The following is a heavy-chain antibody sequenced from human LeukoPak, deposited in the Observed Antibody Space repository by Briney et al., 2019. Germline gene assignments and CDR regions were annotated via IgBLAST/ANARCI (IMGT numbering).Heavy chain of an antibody. V-gene: IGHV1-2*02. CDR2: INPNSGGT. D-gene: IGHD1-26*01. J-gene: IGHJ3*02. CDR3: ARVRGSPALFMGDDAFDI. CDR1: GYTFTGYY. Sequence: GASVKVSCKASGYTFTGYYMHWVRQAPGQGLEWMGWINPNSGGTNYAQKFQGRVTMTRDTSISTAYMELSRLRSDDTAVYYCARVRGSPALFMGDDAFDIWGQGTMVTVSS.